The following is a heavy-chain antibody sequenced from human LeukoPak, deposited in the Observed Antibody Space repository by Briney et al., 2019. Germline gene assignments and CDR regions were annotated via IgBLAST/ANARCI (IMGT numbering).Heavy chain of an antibody. Sequence: SGPTLVKPTQTLTLTCTFSGFSLSTSGVGVGWIRQPPGKALEWLALIYWDDDKRYSPSLKSRLTITEDTSKNQVVLTMTNMDPVDTATYYCAHTYTAMVYNWFDPWGQGTLVTVSS. V-gene: IGHV2-5*02. CDR2: IYWDDDK. D-gene: IGHD5-18*01. J-gene: IGHJ5*02. CDR3: AHTYTAMVYNWFDP. CDR1: GFSLSTSGVG.